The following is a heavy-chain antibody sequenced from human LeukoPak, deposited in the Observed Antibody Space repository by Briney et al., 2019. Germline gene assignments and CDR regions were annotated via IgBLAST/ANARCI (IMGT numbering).Heavy chain of an antibody. V-gene: IGHV4-34*01. D-gene: IGHD2-15*01. CDR2: INHSGST. Sequence: PSETLSLTSAVYGGSFSGYYWSWIRQPPGKGLEWIGEINHSGSTNYNTSLKKRVTISVDTSKNQFSLKLSSVTAADTAVYYCARRRVVVVAATVPSLKRYWYFDLWGRGTLVTVSS. CDR1: GGSFSGYY. CDR3: ARRRVVVVAATVPSLKRYWYFDL. J-gene: IGHJ2*01.